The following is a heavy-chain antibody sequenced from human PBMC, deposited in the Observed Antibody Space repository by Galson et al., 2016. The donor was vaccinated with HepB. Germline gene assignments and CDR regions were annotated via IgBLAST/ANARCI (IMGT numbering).Heavy chain of an antibody. J-gene: IGHJ6*02. V-gene: IGHV3-33*07. Sequence: SLRLSCAASGFTFTRHAMYWVRQAPGKGLECVAIMWPDGSGISYADSVKGRFAISRDNSKNTLYLQMGSLRAEDTAVYYCARASYYAMDVWGQGTTVTVSS. CDR3: ARASYYAMDV. CDR2: MWPDGSGI. CDR1: GFTFTRHA.